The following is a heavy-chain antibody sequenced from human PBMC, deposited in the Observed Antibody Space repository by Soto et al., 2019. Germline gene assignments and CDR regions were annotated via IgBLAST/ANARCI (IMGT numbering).Heavy chain of an antibody. D-gene: IGHD6-6*01. Sequence: EVQLLESGGGLVQPGGSLRLACVASGFSFSSYSMSWVRQAPGKGLEWVSDISGSGDSTNYADSVKGRFTISRDNSKNTVFLQTNSLRSEDRAMYYCAKGSASSGWLAHDNWGQGTLVTVSS. J-gene: IGHJ4*02. V-gene: IGHV3-23*01. CDR3: AKGSASSGWLAHDN. CDR2: ISGSGDST. CDR1: GFSFSSYS.